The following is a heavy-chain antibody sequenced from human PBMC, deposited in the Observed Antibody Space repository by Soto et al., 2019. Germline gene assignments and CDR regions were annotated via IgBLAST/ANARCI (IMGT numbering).Heavy chain of an antibody. D-gene: IGHD3-3*01. J-gene: IGHJ4*02. CDR2: IWYDGSNK. CDR1: GFTFSSYG. V-gene: IGHV3-33*01. Sequence: QVQLVESGGGVVQPGRSLRLSCAASGFTFSSYGMHLVRQAPGNGLEWVAVIWYDGSNKYYADSVKGRFTISRDKSKNTLYRQMDSLRGEDTAVYYCARGERYDFWSGCFYWGQGTLVTVSS. CDR3: ARGERYDFWSGCFY.